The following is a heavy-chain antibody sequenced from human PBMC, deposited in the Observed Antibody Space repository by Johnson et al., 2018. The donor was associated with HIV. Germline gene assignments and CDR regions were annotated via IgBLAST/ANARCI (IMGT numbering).Heavy chain of an antibody. CDR2: ISWNSGSI. CDR1: GFTFDDYA. Sequence: QLVESGGGLVQPGRSLRLSCAASGFTFDDYAMHWVRQAPGKGLEWVSGISWNSGSIGYADSVKGRFTISRDNAKNSLYLRMNSLRADDTALYYCAKDIATMIVVVRGAFDIWGQGTMVTVSS. CDR3: AKDIATMIVVVRGAFDI. D-gene: IGHD3-22*01. V-gene: IGHV3-9*01. J-gene: IGHJ3*02.